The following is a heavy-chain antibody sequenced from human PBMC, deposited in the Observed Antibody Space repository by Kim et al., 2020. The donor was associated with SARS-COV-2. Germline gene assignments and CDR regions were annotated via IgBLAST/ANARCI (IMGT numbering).Heavy chain of an antibody. CDR1: GFVFRNFW. J-gene: IGHJ4*02. CDR3: ARGRAVDY. Sequence: GESLRLSCAASGFVFRNFWMSWVRQAPGRGPEWVANINQDGSERNFMDSVRGRFTISRDNAKNSLYLQMNSLRAEDSAVYFCARGRAVDYWGQGTLVTVS. V-gene: IGHV3-7*01. CDR2: INQDGSER.